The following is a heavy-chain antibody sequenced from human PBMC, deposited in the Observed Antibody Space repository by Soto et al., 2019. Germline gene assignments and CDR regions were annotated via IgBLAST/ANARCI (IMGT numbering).Heavy chain of an antibody. CDR2: IYYSGST. Sequence: PSETLSLTCTVSGGSISSSSYYWGWIRQPPGKGLEWIGSIYYSGSTYYNPSLKSRVTISVDTSKNQFSLKLSSVTAADTAVYYCARRMVRGVIITGRWFDPWGQGTLVTVSS. D-gene: IGHD3-10*01. J-gene: IGHJ5*02. CDR3: ARRMVRGVIITGRWFDP. V-gene: IGHV4-39*01. CDR1: GGSISSSSYY.